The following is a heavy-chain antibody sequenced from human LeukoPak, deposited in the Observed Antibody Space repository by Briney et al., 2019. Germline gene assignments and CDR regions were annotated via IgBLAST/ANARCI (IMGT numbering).Heavy chain of an antibody. CDR1: GFTFSSYW. CDR3: ARGNRYGYFDY. J-gene: IGHJ4*02. D-gene: IGHD2/OR15-2a*01. Sequence: GGSLRLSCAASGFTFSSYWMHWVRQAPGKGLMWVSRINSDGSSTSYADSVKGRFTISRDNAKNTLYLQMNSLRAEDTAVYYCARGNRYGYFDYWGQGTLVTVSS. CDR2: INSDGSST. V-gene: IGHV3-74*01.